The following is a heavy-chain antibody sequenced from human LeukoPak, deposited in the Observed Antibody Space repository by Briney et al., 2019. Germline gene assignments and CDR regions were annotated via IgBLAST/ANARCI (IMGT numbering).Heavy chain of an antibody. J-gene: IGHJ5*02. CDR1: GFTFSSYW. Sequence: PGGSLRLSCAASGFTFSSYWMSWVRQAPGKGLEWVANIKQDGSEKYYVDSVKGRFTISRDNAKNSLYLQLNSLRAEDTAVYYCASTDRGTWFDPWGQGTLVTVSS. V-gene: IGHV3-7*01. CDR2: IKQDGSEK. D-gene: IGHD4-17*01. CDR3: ASTDRGTWFDP.